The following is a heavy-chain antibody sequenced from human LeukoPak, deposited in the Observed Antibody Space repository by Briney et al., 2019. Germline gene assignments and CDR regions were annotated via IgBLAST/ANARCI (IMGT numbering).Heavy chain of an antibody. V-gene: IGHV3-64D*06. Sequence: PGGSLRLSCAASGFTFSSFAMHWARQAPGKGLEYLSAIYSDGSRTYYADSVKGRFTISRDNSKNTLYFGMSSLRVEDTAVYYCVKSPGSGWPVWGQGTLLTVSS. J-gene: IGHJ4*02. CDR3: VKSPGSGWPV. D-gene: IGHD6-19*01. CDR2: IYSDGSRT. CDR1: GFTFSSFA.